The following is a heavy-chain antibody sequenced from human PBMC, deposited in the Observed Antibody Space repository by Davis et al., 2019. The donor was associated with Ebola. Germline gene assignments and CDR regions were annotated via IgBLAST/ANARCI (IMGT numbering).Heavy chain of an antibody. Sequence: ASVKVSCKASGYTFTDYYMHWVRQAPGQGLEWMGWINPNSGGTKYAQKFQGRVTMTRDTSINTAYMEVNRLRSDDTALYYCAGQLTDNWLDPWGQGTLVTVSS. CDR2: INPNSGGT. J-gene: IGHJ5*02. D-gene: IGHD6-13*01. CDR3: AGQLTDNWLDP. V-gene: IGHV1-2*02. CDR1: GYTFTDYY.